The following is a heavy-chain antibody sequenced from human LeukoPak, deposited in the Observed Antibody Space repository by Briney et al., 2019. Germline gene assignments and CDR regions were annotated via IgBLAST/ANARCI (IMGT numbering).Heavy chain of an antibody. CDR1: GFTFSGSG. V-gene: IGHV3-30*02. CDR3: ARDYDFWSGYYSPTRGYFGY. CDR2: IRFDGSNK. J-gene: IGHJ4*02. D-gene: IGHD3-3*01. Sequence: GGSLRLSCAAPGFTFSGSGMHWVRQAPGKGLESVTFIRFDGSNKYYTDSVKGRFTISRDNSKNTLYLQMDSLRAEDTAVYYCARDYDFWSGYYSPTRGYFGYWGQGTLVTVSS.